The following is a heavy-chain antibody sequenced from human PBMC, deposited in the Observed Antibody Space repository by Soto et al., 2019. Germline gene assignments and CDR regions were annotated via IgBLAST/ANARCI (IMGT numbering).Heavy chain of an antibody. CDR2: MYYSGTT. J-gene: IGHJ4*02. V-gene: IGHV4-39*02. CDR1: GGSISSSSYF. CDR3: ARDKITGLFDY. Sequence: PSETLYLTCTVSGGSISSSSYFWGWIRQPPGKGLEWIGSMYYSGTTYYNPSLKSRVTISVDTSKNQFSLKLTSVTAADTAVYYCARDKITGLFDYWGQGTLVT. D-gene: IGHD2-8*02.